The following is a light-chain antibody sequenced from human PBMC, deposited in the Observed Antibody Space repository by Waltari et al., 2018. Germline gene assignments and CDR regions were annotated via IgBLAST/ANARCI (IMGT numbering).Light chain of an antibody. CDR1: RSISIN. Sequence: EVVMTQSSATLSVSPGGRATLSCRASRSISINLVWYQQRPGQAPRLLIYGASTRATDIPARFSGSGSGTEFTRTISRLKSEDAAVYYCQQLNDWPRTFGQGTKVEVK. CDR3: QQLNDWPRT. J-gene: IGKJ1*01. CDR2: GAS. V-gene: IGKV3-15*01.